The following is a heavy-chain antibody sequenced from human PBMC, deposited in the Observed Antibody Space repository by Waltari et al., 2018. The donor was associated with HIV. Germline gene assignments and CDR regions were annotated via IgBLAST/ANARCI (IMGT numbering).Heavy chain of an antibody. V-gene: IGHV2-26*01. Sequence: QVTLKESGPVLVKPTETLTLTSTVSGFSLRNARMGVSWIRQSPGKALEWLAHIFSNDEKSYSTSLKNRLTISRDTSKSQVVLTMTSMDPVDTATFYCARIDVGQQLISGDAFDFWGQGTMVTVSS. CDR3: ARIDVGQQLISGDAFDF. CDR1: GFSLRNARMG. J-gene: IGHJ3*01. CDR2: IFSNDEK. D-gene: IGHD1-26*01.